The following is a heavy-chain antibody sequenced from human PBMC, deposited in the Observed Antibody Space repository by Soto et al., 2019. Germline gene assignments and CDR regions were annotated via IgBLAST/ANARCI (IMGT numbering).Heavy chain of an antibody. CDR3: ARVVLFQLVYYFDY. Sequence: SETLSLTCAVYGGSFSGYYWSWIRQPPGKGLEWIGEINHSGSTNYNPSLKSRVTISVDTSKNQFSLKLSSVTAADTAVYYCARVVLFQLVYYFDYWGQGTLVTVSS. CDR2: INHSGST. CDR1: GGSFSGYY. D-gene: IGHD6-13*01. J-gene: IGHJ4*02. V-gene: IGHV4-34*01.